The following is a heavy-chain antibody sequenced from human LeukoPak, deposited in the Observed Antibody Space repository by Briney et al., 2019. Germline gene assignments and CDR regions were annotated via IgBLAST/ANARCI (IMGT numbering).Heavy chain of an antibody. V-gene: IGHV3-23*01. D-gene: IGHD3-3*01. CDR1: GFTFSSYA. CDR3: ARDGYDFWSGYPPPRPYYYYYMDV. J-gene: IGHJ6*03. Sequence: GGSLRLSCAASGFTFSSYAMSWVRQAPGKGLEWVSAISGSGGSTYYADSVKGRFTISRDNSKNTLYLQMNSLRAEDTAVYYCARDGYDFWSGYPPPRPYYYYYMDVWGKGTTVTVSS. CDR2: ISGSGGST.